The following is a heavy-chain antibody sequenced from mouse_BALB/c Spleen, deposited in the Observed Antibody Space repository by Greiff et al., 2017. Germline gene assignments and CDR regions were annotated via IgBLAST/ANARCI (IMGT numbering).Heavy chain of an antibody. Sequence: EVKVVESGGGLVQPGGSLKLSCAASGFTFSSYTMSWVRQTPEKRLEWVAYISNGGGSTYYPDTVKGRFTISRDNAKNTLYLQMSSLKSEDTAMYYCARHEDFSWFAYWGQGTLVTVSA. V-gene: IGHV5-12-2*01. CDR3: ARHEDFSWFAY. J-gene: IGHJ3*01. CDR1: GFTFSSYT. CDR2: ISNGGGST.